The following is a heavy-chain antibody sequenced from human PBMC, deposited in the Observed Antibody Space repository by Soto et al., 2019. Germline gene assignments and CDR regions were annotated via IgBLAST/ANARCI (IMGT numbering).Heavy chain of an antibody. CDR3: ARRCRRMIVLVIGLDP. D-gene: IGHD3-22*01. J-gene: IGHJ5*02. CDR1: GYTFSSYA. Sequence: ASVKVSCKASGYTFSSYAIGWVRQAPGQGLEWMGWISAYNGNTNYAQKLQGRVTMTTDTSTSTAYMEPRNLRSDDTAVYYCARRCRRMIVLVIGLDPWGQGTLVTVSS. CDR2: ISAYNGNT. V-gene: IGHV1-18*01.